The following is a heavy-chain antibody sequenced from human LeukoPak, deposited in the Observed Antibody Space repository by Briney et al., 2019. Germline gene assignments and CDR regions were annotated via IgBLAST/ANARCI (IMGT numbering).Heavy chain of an antibody. CDR3: ARGRPYYYYGMDV. J-gene: IGHJ6*02. Sequence: MSSETLSLTCTVSGGSISSGGYYWSWIRQHPGKGLEWIGYIYYSGSTYYNPSLKSRVTISVDTSKNQFSLKLSSVTAADTAVYYCARGRPYYYYGMDVWGQGTTVTVSS. V-gene: IGHV4-31*03. CDR2: IYYSGST. CDR1: GGSISSGGYY.